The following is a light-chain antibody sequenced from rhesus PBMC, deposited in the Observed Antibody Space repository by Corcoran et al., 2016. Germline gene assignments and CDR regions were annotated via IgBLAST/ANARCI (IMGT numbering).Light chain of an antibody. V-gene: IGKV1-22*01. CDR1: QGISSW. CDR2: KES. CDR3: LRYSSSPWT. J-gene: IGKJ1*01. Sequence: DIQMTQSPSSLSASVGDTVTITCQASQGISSWLAWYQQKPGKAPKLLIYKESSLQSGVPSRFSGSGSGTDCTLTISSLRPEGFGTYSCLRYSSSPWTFGQGTKVEIK.